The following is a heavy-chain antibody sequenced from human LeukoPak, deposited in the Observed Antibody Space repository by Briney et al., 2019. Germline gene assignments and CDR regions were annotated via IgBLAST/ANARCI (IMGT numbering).Heavy chain of an antibody. Sequence: PGGSLRLSCAAPGFTFSDYYMSWIRQAPGKGLEWVSYISSSGSTIFYADSVKGRFTISRDNAKNSLYLQMNSLRAEDTAVYFCARDRFSGSYPLDYWGQGTLVTVSS. CDR2: ISSSGSTI. D-gene: IGHD1-26*01. J-gene: IGHJ4*02. CDR3: ARDRFSGSYPLDY. CDR1: GFTFSDYY. V-gene: IGHV3-11*01.